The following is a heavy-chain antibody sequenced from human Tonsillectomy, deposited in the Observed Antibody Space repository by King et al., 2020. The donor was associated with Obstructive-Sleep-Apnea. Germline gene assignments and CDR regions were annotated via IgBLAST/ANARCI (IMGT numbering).Heavy chain of an antibody. J-gene: IGHJ4*02. D-gene: IGHD3-16*02. CDR2: VSPDGSIK. V-gene: IGHV3-30*04. CDR1: GFTFSNHA. CDR3: ARDGYPTLSTRDYFDR. Sequence: VQLVQSGGGVVQPGRSLRLSCAASGFTFSNHAMSWVRQAPGKGLQWVAIVSPDGSIKHYTDSVKGRFTISRDTSKNTLYLQMNSLRPEDTAIYYCARDGYPTLSTRDYFDRWGQGTLVAVSS.